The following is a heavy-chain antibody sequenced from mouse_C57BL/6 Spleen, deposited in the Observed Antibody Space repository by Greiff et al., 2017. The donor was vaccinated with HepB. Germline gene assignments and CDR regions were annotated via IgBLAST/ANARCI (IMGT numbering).Heavy chain of an antibody. D-gene: IGHD1-1*01. CDR1: GYTFTSYW. V-gene: IGHV1-55*01. CDR3: AREVDGSSYGWYFDV. J-gene: IGHJ1*01. Sequence: QVQLQQPGAELVKPGASVKMSCKASGYTFTSYWITWVKQRPGQGLEWIGDIYPGSGSTNYNEKFKSKATLTVDTSSSTAYMQLSSLTSEDSAVYYGAREVDGSSYGWYFDVWGPGTTVTVSS. CDR2: IYPGSGST.